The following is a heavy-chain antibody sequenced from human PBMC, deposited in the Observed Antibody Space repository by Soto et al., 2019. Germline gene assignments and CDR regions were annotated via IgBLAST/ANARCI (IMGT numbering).Heavy chain of an antibody. V-gene: IGHV3-23*01. CDR3: ASGLRYFNY. D-gene: IGHD5-12*01. CDR2: LNSGGGNT. J-gene: IGHJ4*02. CDR1: GFTFNSYD. Sequence: PGGSLRLSCAASGFTFNSYDMSWVRQAPGKGLEWVSGLNSGGGNTYYVDAVKGRFTISRDNSKSTLYLQMNSLRAEDTAVYYCASGLRYFNYWGPGTLVTVSS.